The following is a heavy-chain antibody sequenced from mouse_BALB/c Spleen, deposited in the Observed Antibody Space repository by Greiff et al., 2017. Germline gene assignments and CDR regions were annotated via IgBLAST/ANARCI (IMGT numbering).Heavy chain of an antibody. Sequence: QVQLQQPGAELVMPGASVKLSCKASGYTFTDYWMHWVKQRPGQGLEWIGAIDTSDSSTSYNQKFKGKATLTVDESSSTAYMQLSSLTSEDSAVYYFARLGRKGNYFDYWGQGTTLTVSS. V-gene: IGHV1-69*01. CDR2: IDTSDSST. J-gene: IGHJ2*01. CDR3: ARLGRKGNYFDY. CDR1: GYTFTDYW. D-gene: IGHD4-1*01.